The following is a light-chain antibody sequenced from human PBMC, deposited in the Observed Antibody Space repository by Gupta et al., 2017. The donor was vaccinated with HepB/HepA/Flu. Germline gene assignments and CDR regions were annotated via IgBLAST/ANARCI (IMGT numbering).Light chain of an antibody. CDR2: AAS. CDR1: QSISSY. Sequence: DIQMTQSPSSLSASVGDRVTITCRASQSISSYLNWYQQKPGKAPKLLLYAASSVQSGVPSRFSGSGSGTDFTLTISSLQPEDFATYYCQQSYSTPQTFGQGTKVKIK. V-gene: IGKV1-39*01. CDR3: QQSYSTPQT. J-gene: IGKJ1*01.